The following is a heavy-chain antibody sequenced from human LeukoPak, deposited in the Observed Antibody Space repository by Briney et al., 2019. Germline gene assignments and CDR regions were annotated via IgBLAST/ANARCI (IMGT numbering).Heavy chain of an antibody. D-gene: IGHD1-26*01. V-gene: IGHV3-33*01. CDR1: GFTFSAYG. CDR3: TRDPVGNRGNYFDY. J-gene: IGHJ4*02. Sequence: GRSLRLSCAASGFTFSAYGMHWVRQAPGKGLEWVALVSSDGHNEYYADSVQGRFTVSRDNSKNTMFLQMYSLRADDTAVYYCTRDPVGNRGNYFDYWGQGTLVTVSS. CDR2: VSSDGHNE.